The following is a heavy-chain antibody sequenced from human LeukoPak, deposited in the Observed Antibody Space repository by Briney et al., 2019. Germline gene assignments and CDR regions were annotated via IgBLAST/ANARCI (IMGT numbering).Heavy chain of an antibody. Sequence: ASVKVSCKASGGTFSSYAISWVRQAPGQGLEWMGWISAYNGNTNYAQKLQGRVTMTTDTSTSTAYMELRSLRSDDTAVYYCVRGVVVVAATWFDPWSQGTLVTVSS. J-gene: IGHJ5*02. CDR1: GGTFSSYA. CDR2: ISAYNGNT. D-gene: IGHD2-15*01. CDR3: VRGVVVVAATWFDP. V-gene: IGHV1-18*01.